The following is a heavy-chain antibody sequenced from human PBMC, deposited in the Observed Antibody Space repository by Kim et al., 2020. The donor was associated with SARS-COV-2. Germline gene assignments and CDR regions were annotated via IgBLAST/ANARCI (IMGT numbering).Heavy chain of an antibody. CDR3: ARDEKVDAFDI. J-gene: IGHJ3*02. CDR2: IYYSGST. CDR1: GGSISSGGYY. Sequence: SETLSLTCTVSGGSISSGGYYWSWIRQHPGKGLEWIGYIYYSGSTYYNPSLKSRVTISVDTSKNQFSLKLSSVTAADTAVYYCARDEKVDAFDIWGQGTMVTVSS. V-gene: IGHV4-31*03.